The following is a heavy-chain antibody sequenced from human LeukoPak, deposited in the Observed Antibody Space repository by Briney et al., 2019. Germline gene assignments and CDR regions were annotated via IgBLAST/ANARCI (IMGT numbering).Heavy chain of an antibody. D-gene: IGHD1-1*01. Sequence: GGSLRLSCAASGFTFSSYWMSWVRQAPGKGLEWVANIKQDGSDKNYVDSVKGRFTISTDNAKNLLSLEMNGLRAEDTAVYYCATYKNQLRTVYFDYWGQGTLVTVSS. CDR1: GFTFSSYW. J-gene: IGHJ4*02. CDR3: ATYKNQLRTVYFDY. CDR2: IKQDGSDK. V-gene: IGHV3-7*02.